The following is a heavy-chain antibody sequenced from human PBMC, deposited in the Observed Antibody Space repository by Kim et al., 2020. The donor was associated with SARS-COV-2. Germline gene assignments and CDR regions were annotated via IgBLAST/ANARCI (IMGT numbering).Heavy chain of an antibody. V-gene: IGHV3-23*01. J-gene: IGHJ4*02. Sequence: GGSLRLSCAASGFTFSSYAMSWVRQAPGKGLEWVSAISGSGGSTYYADSVKGRFTISRDNSKNTLYLQMNSLRAEDTAVYYCAKDQGGYCSGGSCHYFDYWGQGTLVTVSS. CDR1: GFTFSSYA. CDR3: AKDQGGYCSGGSCHYFDY. D-gene: IGHD2-15*01. CDR2: ISGSGGST.